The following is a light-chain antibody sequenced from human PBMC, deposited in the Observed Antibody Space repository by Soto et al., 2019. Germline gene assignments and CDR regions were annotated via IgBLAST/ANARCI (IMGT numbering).Light chain of an antibody. V-gene: IGKV3-11*01. CDR1: QNLHSS. CDR3: QQRTRWPMT. J-gene: IGKJ5*01. Sequence: EIVMTQSPATLSVSPLEIVTLSCMASQNLHSSLNWYQQRPGQAPRPLIYDGSKRAAGVPDRISGDGSGTDYTLTISSLELEDFAVYYCQQRTRWPMTFGQGTRLEIK. CDR2: DGS.